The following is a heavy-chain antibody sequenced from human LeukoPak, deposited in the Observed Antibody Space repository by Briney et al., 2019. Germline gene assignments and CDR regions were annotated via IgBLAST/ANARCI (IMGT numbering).Heavy chain of an antibody. D-gene: IGHD3-3*02. CDR1: GLSVSTNY. CDR2: LYSGSST. Sequence: GGSLRLSCAASGLSVSTNYMNWVRQAPGKGLEWVSILYSGSSTYYADSVEGRFIVSRDSSKNTLSLQMNDLRAEDTAVYYCARVGDHFHWYLDLWGRGTLVTVSS. CDR3: ARVGDHFHWYLDL. J-gene: IGHJ2*01. V-gene: IGHV3-53*01.